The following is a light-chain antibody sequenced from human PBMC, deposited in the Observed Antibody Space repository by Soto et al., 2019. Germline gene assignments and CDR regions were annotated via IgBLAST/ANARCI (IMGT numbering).Light chain of an antibody. CDR1: SSDVGSYNL. CDR3: CSYAGSSTSKAV. J-gene: IGLJ2*01. CDR2: EGS. Sequence: QSVLTQPASVSGSPGQSITISCTGTSSDVGSYNLVSWYQQHPGKAPKLMIYEGSKRPSGVSNRFSGSKSGNTASLTISGLQAEDEADYYCCSYAGSSTSKAVFGGGTKVTVL. V-gene: IGLV2-23*01.